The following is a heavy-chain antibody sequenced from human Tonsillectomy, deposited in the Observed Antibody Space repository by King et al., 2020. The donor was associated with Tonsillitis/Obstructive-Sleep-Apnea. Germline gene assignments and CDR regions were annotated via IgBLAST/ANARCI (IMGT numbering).Heavy chain of an antibody. J-gene: IGHJ6*03. Sequence: QLQLQESGPGLVKPSETLSLTCTVSGDSISNSLYYWGWIRQPPGKGLEWIATIYYSGTTYYNPSLTSRVTISVATSKNQFSLNLNSVTAADTAVYYCVRHSRDSSWGDHFYYIDVWGKGTMVTVSS. D-gene: IGHD6-6*01. CDR1: GDSISNSLYY. CDR3: VRHSRDSSWGDHFYYIDV. CDR2: IYYSGTT. V-gene: IGHV4-39*01.